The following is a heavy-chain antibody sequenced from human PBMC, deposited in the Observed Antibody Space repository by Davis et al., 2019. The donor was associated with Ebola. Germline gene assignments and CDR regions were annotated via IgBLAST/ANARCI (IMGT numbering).Heavy chain of an antibody. V-gene: IGHV4-59*01. CDR3: ARGSAYYYGSGSYRGYGMDV. CDR2: IYYSGST. D-gene: IGHD3-10*01. J-gene: IGHJ6*02. CDR1: GGSISSYY. Sequence: SETLSLTCTVSGGSISSYYWSWIRQPPGKGLEWIGYIYYSGSTNYNPSLKSRVTISVDTSKNQFPLKLSSVTAADTAVYYCARGSAYYYGSGSYRGYGMDVWGQGTTVTVSS.